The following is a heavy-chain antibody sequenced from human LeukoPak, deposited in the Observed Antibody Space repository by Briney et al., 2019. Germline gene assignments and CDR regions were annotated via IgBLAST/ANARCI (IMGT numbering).Heavy chain of an antibody. CDR2: ISSSSSYI. V-gene: IGHV3-21*01. D-gene: IGHD3-22*01. CDR1: GVTFSSYS. CDR3: ARGDYYDSSGYYFDP. J-gene: IGHJ5*02. Sequence: GGSLRLSCAASGVTFSSYSMNWVRQAPGKGLEWVSSISSSSSYIYYADSVKGRFTISRDNAKNSLYLQMNSLRAEDTAVYYCARGDYYDSSGYYFDPWGQGTLVTVSS.